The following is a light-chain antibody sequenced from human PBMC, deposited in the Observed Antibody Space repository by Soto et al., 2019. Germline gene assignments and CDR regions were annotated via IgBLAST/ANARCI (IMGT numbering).Light chain of an antibody. J-gene: IGKJ1*01. Sequence: AIRITQSPSSFSASTGDRVTITCRASQGISSYLAWYQQKPGKAPKLLIYAASTLQSGVPSRFSGSGSGTDFTLTISCLQSEDFETYYCQQYYSYPWTFGQGTKVDIK. CDR2: AAS. V-gene: IGKV1-8*01. CDR3: QQYYSYPWT. CDR1: QGISSY.